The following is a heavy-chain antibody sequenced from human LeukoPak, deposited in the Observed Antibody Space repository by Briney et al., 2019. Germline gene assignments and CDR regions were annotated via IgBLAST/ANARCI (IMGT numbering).Heavy chain of an antibody. CDR2: ISWNSGII. CDR1: GFPFDDYG. D-gene: IGHD3-22*01. J-gene: IGHJ4*02. CDR3: AKDRFFYDSGSKTN. Sequence: GGSLRLSCVASGFPFDDYGMFWVRQSPGKGLEWVSSISWNSGIIDYADSVKGRFTISRDNAKNSLYLQMNSLRVEDTAFYYCAKDRFFYDSGSKTNWGQGTLVAVSS. V-gene: IGHV3-9*01.